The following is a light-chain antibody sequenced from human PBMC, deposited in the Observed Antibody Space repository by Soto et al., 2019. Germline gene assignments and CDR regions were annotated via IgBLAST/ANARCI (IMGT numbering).Light chain of an antibody. Sequence: DIQMTQSRSTLSASVGDRVTITCRASQSISSWLAWYQQKPGKAPKLLIYDASSLESGVPSRFSGSGSGTEFTLTISSLQPDDFATYYCQQYNSYWRTFGQGTKVDIK. CDR2: DAS. V-gene: IGKV1-5*01. CDR3: QQYNSYWRT. J-gene: IGKJ1*01. CDR1: QSISSW.